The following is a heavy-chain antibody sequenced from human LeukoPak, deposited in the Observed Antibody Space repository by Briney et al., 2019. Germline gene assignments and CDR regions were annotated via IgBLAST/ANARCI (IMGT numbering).Heavy chain of an antibody. V-gene: IGHV3-48*03. CDR1: GFTFSSYE. J-gene: IGHJ4*02. D-gene: IGHD6-19*01. CDR2: ISSSGSTI. CDR3: AREGSSGWDFDY. Sequence: QPGGSLRLSCAASGFTFSSYEMNWVRQAPGKGLEWVSYISSSGSTIYYADSVKGRFTISRDNAKNSLYLQMNSLRAEDTAVYYCAREGSSGWDFDYWGQGTLVTVSS.